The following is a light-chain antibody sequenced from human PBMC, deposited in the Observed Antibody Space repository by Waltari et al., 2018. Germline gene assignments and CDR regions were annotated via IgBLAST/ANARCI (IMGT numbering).Light chain of an antibody. CDR2: GAS. V-gene: IGKV3-20*01. CDR3: QQYADSPLT. J-gene: IGKJ2*01. CDR1: QSVSSSY. Sequence: EIVLTQSPGLLSLSPGERATLSCRASQSVSSSYLAWFRQRPGQAPRLLIYGASSRATGIPDRFSGSGSGTDFTLVISRLEPEYFAVYYCQQYADSPLTFGQGTSLEIK.